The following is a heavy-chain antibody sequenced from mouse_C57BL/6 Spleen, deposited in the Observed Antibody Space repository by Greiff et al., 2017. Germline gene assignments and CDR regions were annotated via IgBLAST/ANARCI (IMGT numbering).Heavy chain of an antibody. J-gene: IGHJ4*01. D-gene: IGHD1-1*01. CDR3: ARMVVARDAMDY. V-gene: IGHV1-59*01. CDR2: IDPSDSYT. CDR1: GYTFTSYW. Sequence: QVQLQQPGAELVRPGTSVKLSCKASGYTFTSYWMHWVKQRPGQGLEWIGVIDPSDSYTNYNQKFKGKATLTVDTSSSTAYMQLSSLTSEDSAVYYCARMVVARDAMDYWGQGTSVTVSS.